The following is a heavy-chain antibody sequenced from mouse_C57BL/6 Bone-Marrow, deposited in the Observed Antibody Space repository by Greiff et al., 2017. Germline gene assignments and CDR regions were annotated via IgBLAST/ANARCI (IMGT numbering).Heavy chain of an antibody. D-gene: IGHD2-4*01. CDR3: TTYDYDEGYYFDY. Sequence: VHVKQSGAELVRPGASVKLSCTASGFNIKDYYMHWVKQRPEQGLEWIGRIDPEDGDTEYAPKFQGKATMTADTSSNTAYLQLSSLTSEDTAVYYCTTYDYDEGYYFDYWGQGTTLTVSS. CDR1: GFNIKDYY. V-gene: IGHV14-1*01. CDR2: IDPEDGDT. J-gene: IGHJ2*01.